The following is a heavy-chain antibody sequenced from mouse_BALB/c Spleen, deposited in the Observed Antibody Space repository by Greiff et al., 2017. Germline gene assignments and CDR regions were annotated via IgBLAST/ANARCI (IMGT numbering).Heavy chain of an antibody. V-gene: IGHV1-14*01. J-gene: IGHJ3*01. CDR2: INPYNDGT. CDR3: ARGGGYDEFAY. Sequence: VQLQQSGPELVKPGASVKISCKASGYTFSSYVMHWVKRKPGQGLEWIGYINPYNDGTKYNEKFKGKATLTSDKTSSTAYMELSSLTYEDSAVYYCARGGGYDEFAYWGQGTLVTVSA. D-gene: IGHD2-2*01. CDR1: GYTFSSYV.